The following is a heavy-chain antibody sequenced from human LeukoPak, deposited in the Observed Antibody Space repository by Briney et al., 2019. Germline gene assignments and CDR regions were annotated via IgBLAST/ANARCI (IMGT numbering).Heavy chain of an antibody. CDR3: ARDVPAAPNYYGMDV. D-gene: IGHD2-2*01. V-gene: IGHV4-59*06. Sequence: PSETLSLTCTVSGGSISSYYWSWIRQHPGKGLEWIGYIYYSGSTYYNPSLKSRVTISVDTSKNQFSLKLSSVTAADTAVYYCARDVPAAPNYYGMDVWGQGTTVTVSS. J-gene: IGHJ6*02. CDR1: GGSISSYY. CDR2: IYYSGST.